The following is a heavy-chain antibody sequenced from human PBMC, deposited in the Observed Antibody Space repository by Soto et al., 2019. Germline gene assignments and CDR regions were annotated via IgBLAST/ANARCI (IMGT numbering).Heavy chain of an antibody. D-gene: IGHD3-10*01. CDR2: FKSKTDGGTT. Sequence: PGGSLRLSCAASGFTFSNAWMNWVRQAPGKGLEWVGRFKSKTDGGTTDYAAPVKGRFTISRDDSKNTLYLQMNSLKTEDTAVYYCTTDHLVHGSGILYYYYYGMDVWGQGTTVTVSS. V-gene: IGHV3-15*07. CDR3: TTDHLVHGSGILYYYYYGMDV. J-gene: IGHJ6*02. CDR1: GFTFSNAW.